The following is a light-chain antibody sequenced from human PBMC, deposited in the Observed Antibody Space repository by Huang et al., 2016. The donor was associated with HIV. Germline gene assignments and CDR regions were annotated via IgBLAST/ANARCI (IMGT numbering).Light chain of an antibody. CDR2: GAS. Sequence: EIVLTQSPGTLSLSPGEGATLSCRASQSVNSNFLAWYQQKPGQAPRLLIYGASNRATGIPDRFSGSGSGTDFTLTISRLEPADFAVYYCQQYGTSPITFGQGTRLEMK. CDR1: QSVNSNF. J-gene: IGKJ5*01. V-gene: IGKV3-20*01. CDR3: QQYGTSPIT.